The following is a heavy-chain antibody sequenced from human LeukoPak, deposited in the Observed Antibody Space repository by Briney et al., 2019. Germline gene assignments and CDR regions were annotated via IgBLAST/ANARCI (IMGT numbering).Heavy chain of an antibody. V-gene: IGHV4-61*01. CDR1: GGSISSGSYY. CDR3: ARVESVPAAIWFDP. D-gene: IGHD2-2*01. CDR2: IYYSGST. Sequence: SETLSLTCTVSGGSISSGSYYWSWIRQPPGKGLEWIGYIYYSGSTNYNPSLKSRVTISVDTSKNQFSLKLSSVTAADTAVYYCARVESVPAAIWFDPWGQGTLVTVSS. J-gene: IGHJ5*02.